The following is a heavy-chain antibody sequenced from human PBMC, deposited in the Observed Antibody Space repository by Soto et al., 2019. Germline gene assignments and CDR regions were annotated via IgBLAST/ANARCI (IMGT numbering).Heavy chain of an antibody. D-gene: IGHD5-18*01. CDR3: AKDLFLYSYGDPPLDY. V-gene: IGHV3-30*18. CDR2: ISYDGSNK. Sequence: QVQLVESGGGVVQPGRSLRLSCAASGFTFSSYGMHWVRQAPGKGLEWVAVISYDGSNKYYADSVKGRFTISRDNSKNTLYLQMNSLRAEDTTVYYCAKDLFLYSYGDPPLDYWGQGTLVTVSS. CDR1: GFTFSSYG. J-gene: IGHJ4*02.